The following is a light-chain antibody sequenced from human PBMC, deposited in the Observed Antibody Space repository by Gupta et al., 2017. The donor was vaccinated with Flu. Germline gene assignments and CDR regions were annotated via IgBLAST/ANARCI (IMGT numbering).Light chain of an antibody. CDR2: EVS. CDR3: ASYTNRNTLV. J-gene: IGLJ3*02. CDR1: SSDVGGYNY. Sequence: QSDLPQPASVSGSPGQSITISCTGTSSDVGGYNYASWYQRNPGKAPKLMIFEVSTRPSGVTNRFSGSKSGNTASLTISGLQAEDEADYYCASYTNRNTLVFGGGTKLTVL. V-gene: IGLV2-14*01.